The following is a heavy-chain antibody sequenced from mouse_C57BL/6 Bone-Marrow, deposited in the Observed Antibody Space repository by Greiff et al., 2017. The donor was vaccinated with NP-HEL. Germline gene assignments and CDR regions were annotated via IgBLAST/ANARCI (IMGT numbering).Heavy chain of an antibody. CDR3: AISLYDYHWYFDV. Sequence: EVQLVESGGGLVKPGGSLKLSCAASGFTFSDYGMHWVRQAPEKGLEWVAYISSGSSTIYYADTVKGRFTISRDNAKNTLFLQMTSLRSEDTAMYYCAISLYDYHWYFDVWGTGTTVTVSS. D-gene: IGHD2-4*01. CDR2: ISSGSSTI. CDR1: GFTFSDYG. V-gene: IGHV5-17*01. J-gene: IGHJ1*03.